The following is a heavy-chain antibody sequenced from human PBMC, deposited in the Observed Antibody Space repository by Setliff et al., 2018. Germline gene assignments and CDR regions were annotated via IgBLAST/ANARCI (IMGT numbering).Heavy chain of an antibody. Sequence: GGSLRLSCAASGFNPRAYAMSWVRQAPGKRLEWVSSISGTSNYNPSLKGRATMTIDTSRQRFSLNLKSVTDADTATYYCAKFGTTAPDSWGQGTLVTVSS. CDR1: GFNPRAYA. J-gene: IGHJ4*02. D-gene: IGHD1-7*01. CDR3: AKFGTTAPDS. V-gene: IGHV3-23*02. CDR2: ISGTS.